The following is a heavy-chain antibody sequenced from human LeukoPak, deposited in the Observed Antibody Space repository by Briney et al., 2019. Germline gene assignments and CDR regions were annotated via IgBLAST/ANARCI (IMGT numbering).Heavy chain of an antibody. V-gene: IGHV3-48*03. Sequence: GGSLRLSCAASGFTFSSYEMNWVRQAPGKGLEWVSYISSSGSTIYYADSVKGRFTISRDNAKNSLYLQMNSLRAEDTAVYYCAGHFGAWHYFDYWGQGTLVTVSS. J-gene: IGHJ4*02. CDR2: ISSSGSTI. CDR3: AGHFGAWHYFDY. D-gene: IGHD3-3*01. CDR1: GFTFSSYE.